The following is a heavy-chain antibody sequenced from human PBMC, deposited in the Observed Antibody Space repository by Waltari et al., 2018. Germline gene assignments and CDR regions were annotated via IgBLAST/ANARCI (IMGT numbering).Heavy chain of an antibody. CDR3: ARGPAAAGKRRYFDY. J-gene: IGHJ4*02. Sequence: QVQLQQWGAGLLKPSETLSLTCAVYGGSFSGYYWSWIRQPPGKGLEWIGEINHSGSTNYNPSRKSRVTISVDTSKNQFSLKLSSVTAADTAVYYCARGPAAAGKRRYFDYWGQGTLVTVSS. D-gene: IGHD6-13*01. CDR2: INHSGST. CDR1: GGSFSGYY. V-gene: IGHV4-34*01.